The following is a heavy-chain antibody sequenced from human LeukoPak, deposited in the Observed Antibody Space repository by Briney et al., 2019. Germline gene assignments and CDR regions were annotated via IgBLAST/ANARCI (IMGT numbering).Heavy chain of an antibody. CDR3: VREGYGYSYAFDY. V-gene: IGHV3-48*03. CDR2: ISHRGGSI. Sequence: PGGSLRLSCSASGFSFSSYEMNWVRQAPGKGLEWVSYISHRGGSIHYADSVKGRFTISRDNAKNSVYLQMNSLRAEDTAIYYCVREGYGYSYAFDYWGQGTLVTVSS. J-gene: IGHJ4*02. D-gene: IGHD5-24*01. CDR1: GFSFSSYE.